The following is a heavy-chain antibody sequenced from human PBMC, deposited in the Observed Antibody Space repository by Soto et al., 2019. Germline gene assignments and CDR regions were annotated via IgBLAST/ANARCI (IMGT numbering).Heavy chain of an antibody. CDR3: AKDLRGIGVVAATWRPAGPLDY. CDR1: GFTFSTYG. J-gene: IGHJ4*02. Sequence: GGSLRLSCAASGFTFSTYGMHWVRQAPGKGLEWVAVISYDGSNKYYADSVKGRFTISRDNSKNTLYLQMNSLRAEDTAVYYCAKDLRGIGVVAATWRPAGPLDYWGQGTLVTVSS. CDR2: ISYDGSNK. V-gene: IGHV3-30*18. D-gene: IGHD2-15*01.